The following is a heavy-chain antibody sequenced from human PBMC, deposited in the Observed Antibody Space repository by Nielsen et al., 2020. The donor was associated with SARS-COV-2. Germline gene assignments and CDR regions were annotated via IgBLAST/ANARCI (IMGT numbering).Heavy chain of an antibody. J-gene: IGHJ3*02. V-gene: IGHV4-31*02. D-gene: IGHD6-13*01. Sequence: WIRQPPGKGLEWIGYIYYSGSTYYNPSLKSRVTISVDTSKNQFSLKLSSVTAADTAVYYCARGGGIAAAGTRPVVCAFDIWGQGTMVTVSS. CDR2: IYYSGST. CDR3: ARGGGIAAAGTRPVVCAFDI.